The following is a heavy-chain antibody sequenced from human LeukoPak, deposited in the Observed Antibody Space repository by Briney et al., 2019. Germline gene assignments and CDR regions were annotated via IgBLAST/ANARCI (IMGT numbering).Heavy chain of an antibody. CDR2: MNPNSGNT. V-gene: IGHV1-8*01. Sequence: ASVKVSCKASGYTFTSYHINWVRQATGQGLEWMGWMNPNSGNTGYAQKFQGRVTMTRNTSISTAYMELSSLRSEDTAVYYCARGYYDILTGYKTFDYWGQGTLVTVSS. J-gene: IGHJ4*02. CDR3: ARGYYDILTGYKTFDY. D-gene: IGHD3-9*01. CDR1: GYTFTSYH.